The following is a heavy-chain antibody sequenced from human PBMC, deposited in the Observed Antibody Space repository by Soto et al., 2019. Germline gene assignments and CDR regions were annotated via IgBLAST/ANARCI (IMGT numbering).Heavy chain of an antibody. CDR3: ARGVRGASNWFDP. CDR2: IFTSGNT. V-gene: IGHV4-4*07. CDR1: GGSISNSY. D-gene: IGHD3-10*02. Sequence: PSETLSLTXTVSGGSISNSYWYWIRQPAGKGLEWIGRIFTSGNTNYSPSLKSRVIMSVDTSKNQFSLKMRSVTAADTAVYYCARGVRGASNWFDPWGQGTLVTVSS. J-gene: IGHJ5*02.